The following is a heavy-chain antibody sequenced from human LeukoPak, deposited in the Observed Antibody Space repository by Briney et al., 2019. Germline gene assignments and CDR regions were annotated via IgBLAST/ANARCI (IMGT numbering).Heavy chain of an antibody. Sequence: PGGSLRLSCAVSGFTVRSSYMSWVRQAPGKGLEWVSILHSGASVYYTDSVKGRFTISRDNSKNTLYLQMDSLRAEDTAVYYCARDVNGYCSGGSCYFDYFDYWGQGTLVTVSS. J-gene: IGHJ4*02. CDR3: ARDVNGYCSGGSCYFDYFDY. V-gene: IGHV3-53*05. D-gene: IGHD2-15*01. CDR2: LHSGASV. CDR1: GFTVRSSY.